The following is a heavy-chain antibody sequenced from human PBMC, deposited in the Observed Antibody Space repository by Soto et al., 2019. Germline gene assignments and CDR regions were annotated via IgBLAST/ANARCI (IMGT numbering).Heavy chain of an antibody. CDR2: MNPNSGNT. CDR1: GYTFTSYD. J-gene: IGHJ6*03. V-gene: IGHV1-8*01. D-gene: IGHD6-19*01. Sequence: ASVKVSCKASGYTFTSYDINWVRQATGQGLEWMGWMNPNSGNTGYAQKFQGRVTMTRNTSISTAYMELSSLRSEDTAVYYCARANRYSSGWDYYYYMDIWGKGTTVTVSS. CDR3: ARANRYSSGWDYYYYMDI.